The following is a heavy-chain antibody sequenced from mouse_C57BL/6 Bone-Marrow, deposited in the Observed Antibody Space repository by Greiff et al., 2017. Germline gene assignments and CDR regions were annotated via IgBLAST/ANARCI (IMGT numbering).Heavy chain of an antibody. D-gene: IGHD1-1*01. CDR1: GYTFTEYT. Sequence: VKLVESGAELVKPGASVKLSCKASGYTFTEYTIHWVKQRSGQGLEWIGWFYPGSGSIKYNEKFKDKATLTADKSSSTVYMELSRLTSEDSAVYFCARHEWDYYGSFSWFAYWGQGTLVTVSA. CDR2: FYPGSGSI. J-gene: IGHJ3*01. V-gene: IGHV1-62-2*01. CDR3: ARHEWDYYGSFSWFAY.